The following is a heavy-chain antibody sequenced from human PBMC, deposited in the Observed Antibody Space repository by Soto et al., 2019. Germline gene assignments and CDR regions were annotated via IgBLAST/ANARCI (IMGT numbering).Heavy chain of an antibody. CDR2: ISYDGSNK. CDR3: AKGGRPXAXPXXYXXYXXXV. Sequence: GGSLRLSCAASGFTFSSYGMHWVRQAPGKGLEWVAVISYDGSNKYYADSVKGRFTISRDNSKNTLYLQMNSLRAEDTAVYYCAKGGRPXAXPXXYXXYXXXVWGQXXTVTVSS. CDR1: GFTFSSYG. J-gene: IGHJ6*02. V-gene: IGHV3-30*18. D-gene: IGHD5-12*01.